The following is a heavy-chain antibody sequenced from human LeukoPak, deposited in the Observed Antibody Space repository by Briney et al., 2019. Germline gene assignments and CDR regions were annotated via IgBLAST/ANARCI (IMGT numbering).Heavy chain of an antibody. J-gene: IGHJ6*02. CDR3: AREYAASYGMDV. D-gene: IGHD2-8*01. V-gene: IGHV4-39*01. CDR2: IYYSGST. Sequence: SETLSLTCTVSGGSISSSSYYWGWIRQPPGKGLEWIGSIYYSGSTYYNPSLKSRVTISVDTSKNQFSLKLSSLTAADTAVYYCAREYAASYGMDVWGQGTTVTVSS. CDR1: GGSISSSSYY.